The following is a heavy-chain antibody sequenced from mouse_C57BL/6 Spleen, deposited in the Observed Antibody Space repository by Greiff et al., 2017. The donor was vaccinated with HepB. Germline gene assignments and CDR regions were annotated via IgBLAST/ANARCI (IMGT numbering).Heavy chain of an antibody. CDR2: ISYDGSN. CDR1: GYSITSGYY. V-gene: IGHV3-6*01. CDR3: ASLAYYDYDYAMDY. J-gene: IGHJ4*01. Sequence: EVKLQESGPGLVKPSQSLSLTCSVTGYSITSGYYWNWIRQFPGNKLEWMGYISYDGSNNYNPSLKNRISITRDTSKNQFFLKLNSVTTEDTATYYCASLAYYDYDYAMDYWGQGTSVTVSS. D-gene: IGHD2-4*01.